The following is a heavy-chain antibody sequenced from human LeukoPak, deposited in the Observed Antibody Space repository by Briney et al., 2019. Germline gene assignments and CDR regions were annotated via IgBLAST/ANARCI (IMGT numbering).Heavy chain of an antibody. J-gene: IGHJ5*02. CDR2: INGDGRNT. CDR1: GFSFSSYW. CDR3: ARVRGESPRWFDP. Sequence: GGSLRLSCAASGFSFSSYWMHWVRQVPGKWLVWVSRINGDGRNTNYADSVKGRFTVSRDNAKNMLYLQMNRLRAEDTAMYYCARVRGESPRWFDPWGQGTLVTVSS. D-gene: IGHD3-10*01. V-gene: IGHV3-74*01.